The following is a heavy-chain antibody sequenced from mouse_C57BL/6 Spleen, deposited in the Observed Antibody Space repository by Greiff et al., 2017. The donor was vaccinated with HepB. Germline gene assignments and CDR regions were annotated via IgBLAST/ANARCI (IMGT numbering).Heavy chain of an antibody. D-gene: IGHD1-1*01. CDR2: TNPTNGRT. Sequence: VQLQQSGAELVKAGASVKMSCKASGYTFTSYWMHWVKQRLGQGLEWFAETNPTNGRTYYNEKVKSKATLTVDKSSSTAYMLLSGPTFEDAAVYYCARIKKIVATYFDYWGQGTTLIVSS. J-gene: IGHJ2*01. CDR3: ARIKKIVATYFDY. CDR1: GYTFTSYW. V-gene: IGHV1S81*02.